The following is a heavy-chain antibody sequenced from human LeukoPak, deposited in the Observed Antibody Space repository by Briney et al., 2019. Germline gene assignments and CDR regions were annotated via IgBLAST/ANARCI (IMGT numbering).Heavy chain of an antibody. V-gene: IGHV3-21*01. Sequence: GGSLRLSCAASGFTFSSYSMNWVRQAPGKGLEWVSSISSSSSYIYYADSVKGRFTISRDNAKNSLYLQINSQRAEDTAVYYCATPARGGSALPWGQGTLVTVSS. CDR3: ATPARGGSALP. D-gene: IGHD6-19*01. J-gene: IGHJ5*02. CDR1: GFTFSSYS. CDR2: ISSSSSYI.